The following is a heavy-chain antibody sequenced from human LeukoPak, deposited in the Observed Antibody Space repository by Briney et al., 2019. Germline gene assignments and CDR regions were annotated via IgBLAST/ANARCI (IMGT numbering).Heavy chain of an antibody. CDR2: INHSGST. V-gene: IGHV4-34*01. CDR1: GGSFSGYY. D-gene: IGHD2/OR15-2a*01. CDR3: ARVSWPHYCYYYYMDV. Sequence: SETLSLTCAVYGGSFSGYYWSWIRQPPGKGLEWIGEINHSGSTNYNPSLKSRVTISVDTSKNQFSLKLSSVTAADTAVYYCARVSWPHYCYYYYMDVWGKGTTVTVSS. J-gene: IGHJ6*03.